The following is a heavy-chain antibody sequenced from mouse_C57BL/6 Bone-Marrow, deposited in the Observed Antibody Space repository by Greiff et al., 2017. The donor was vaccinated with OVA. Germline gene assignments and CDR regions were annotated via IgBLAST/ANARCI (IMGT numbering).Heavy chain of an antibody. D-gene: IGHD1-1*01. Sequence: LQESGAELARPGASVKLSCKASGYTFTSYGISWVKQRTGQGLEWIGEIYPRSGNTYYNEKFKGKATLTADKSSSTAYMELRSLTSEDSAVYFCARVNGSSPYAMDYWGQGTSVTVSS. CDR3: ARVNGSSPYAMDY. CDR2: IYPRSGNT. CDR1: GYTFTSYG. V-gene: IGHV1-81*01. J-gene: IGHJ4*01.